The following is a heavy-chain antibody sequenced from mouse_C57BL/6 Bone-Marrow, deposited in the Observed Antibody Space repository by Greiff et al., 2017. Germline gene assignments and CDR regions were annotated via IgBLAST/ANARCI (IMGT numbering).Heavy chain of an antibody. D-gene: IGHD1-1*01. CDR3: ARWGVVAHYYAMDY. CDR1: GYTFTSYW. CDR2: IDPNSGGT. J-gene: IGHJ4*01. V-gene: IGHV1-72*01. Sequence: QVQLQQPGAELVKPGASVKLSCKASGYTFTSYWMHWVKQRPGRGLEWIGRIDPNSGGTKYNEKFKSKATLTVDKPSSTAYMQLSSLTSEESAVYYCARWGVVAHYYAMDYWGQGTSVTVSS.